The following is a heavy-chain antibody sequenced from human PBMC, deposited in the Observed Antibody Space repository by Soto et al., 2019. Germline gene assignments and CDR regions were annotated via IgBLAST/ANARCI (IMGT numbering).Heavy chain of an antibody. CDR1: GDTVDKFL. CDR2: IIPMFGTT. CDR3: AREIGYGDFSAALLD. Sequence: SVKVSCKASGDTVDKFLINWVRQAPGQGLEWMGGIIPMFGTTNYARNFRGRVTITAEESTRTAYMELSGLKSDDTAVYFCAREIGYGDFSAALLDWGQGTLVTVSS. D-gene: IGHD4-17*01. V-gene: IGHV1-69*13. J-gene: IGHJ4*02.